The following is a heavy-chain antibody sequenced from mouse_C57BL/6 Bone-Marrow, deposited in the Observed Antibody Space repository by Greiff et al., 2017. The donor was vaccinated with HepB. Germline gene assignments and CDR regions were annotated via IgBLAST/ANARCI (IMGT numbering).Heavy chain of an antibody. CDR2: INPNNGGT. J-gene: IGHJ2*01. V-gene: IGHV1-22*01. D-gene: IGHD2-4*01. CDR3: ARENDYDRSIDY. Sequence: EVKLQESGPELVKPGASVKMSCKASGYTFTDYNMPWVKQSHGKSLEWIGSINPNNGGTSYNQKFKGKATLTVNKYSSTDYMELRSLTSEDSAVYYCARENDYDRSIDYWGQGTTLTVSS. CDR1: GYTFTDYN.